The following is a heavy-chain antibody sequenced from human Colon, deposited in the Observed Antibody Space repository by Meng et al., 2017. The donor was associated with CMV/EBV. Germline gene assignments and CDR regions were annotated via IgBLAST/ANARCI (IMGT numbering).Heavy chain of an antibody. J-gene: IGHJ4*02. CDR2: VYISGNT. Sequence: QVHMRESGPGLVKPSETLSLTCTVSVASITRYYWSWIRQPAGKGLEWIGRVYISGNTNYNPSLKSRVTMSIDTSKNQLSLNIRSVTAADTAVYYCARDSNLSGLAYWGQGTLVTVSS. D-gene: IGHD3-10*01. CDR1: VASITRYY. V-gene: IGHV4-4*07. CDR3: ARDSNLSGLAY.